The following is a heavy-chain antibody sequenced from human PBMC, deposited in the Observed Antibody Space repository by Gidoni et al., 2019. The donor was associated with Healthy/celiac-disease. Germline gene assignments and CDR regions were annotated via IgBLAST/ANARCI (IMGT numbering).Heavy chain of an antibody. CDR2: IYSGGST. CDR1: GFTVSSNY. D-gene: IGHD3-10*01. CDR3: AREYYYGSGRSYGMDV. V-gene: IGHV3-66*02. J-gene: IGHJ6*02. Sequence: CPASGFTVSSNYMSCVRQAPGKGLEWVSVIYSGGSTYSADSVKGRFTISRDNSKNTLYLQMNSLRAEDTAVYYCAREYYYGSGRSYGMDVWGQGTTVTVSS.